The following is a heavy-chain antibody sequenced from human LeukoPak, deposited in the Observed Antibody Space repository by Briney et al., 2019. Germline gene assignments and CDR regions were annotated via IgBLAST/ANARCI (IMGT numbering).Heavy chain of an antibody. V-gene: IGHV4-39*01. CDR2: IDYGGST. CDR3: ERRVGYSYGYFDY. D-gene: IGHD5-18*01. Sequence: SETVSLTCTVSGGSISSSSHYSGWIREPPWKGLEWIGSIDYGGSTYYKPSLNSRFTIYVDKSTMQLSLNLSYVNAADTAVYSCERRVGYSYGYFDYWGQGILVTVSS. CDR1: GGSISSSSHY. J-gene: IGHJ4*02.